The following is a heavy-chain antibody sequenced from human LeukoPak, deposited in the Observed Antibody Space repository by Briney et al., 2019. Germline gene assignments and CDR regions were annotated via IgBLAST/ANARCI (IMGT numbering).Heavy chain of an antibody. CDR2: IYYSGST. D-gene: IGHD3-3*01. V-gene: IGHV4-61*01. CDR3: ARASPIWSGYYSVVNWFDP. CDR1: GGSVSSGSYY. J-gene: IGHJ5*02. Sequence: PSETLSLTCTVSGGSVSSGSYYWSWIRQPPGKGLEWIGYIYYSGSTNYNPSLKSRVTISVDTSKNQFSLKLSSVTAADTAVYYCARASPIWSGYYSVVNWFDPWGQGTLVTVSS.